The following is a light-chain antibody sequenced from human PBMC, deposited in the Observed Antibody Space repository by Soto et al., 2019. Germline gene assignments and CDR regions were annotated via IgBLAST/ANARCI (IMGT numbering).Light chain of an antibody. J-gene: IGLJ2*01. CDR1: SSDVGGFNL. CDR3: CSYARSSTVV. V-gene: IGLV2-23*02. Sequence: QSALTQPASVSGSPGQSITISCTGTSSDVGGFNLVSWYQQHPGKDPKLIIYAATKRPSGVSNRFSGSKSGNTASMTISGLQAEDEADYFCCSYARSSTVVFGGGTKVTVL. CDR2: AAT.